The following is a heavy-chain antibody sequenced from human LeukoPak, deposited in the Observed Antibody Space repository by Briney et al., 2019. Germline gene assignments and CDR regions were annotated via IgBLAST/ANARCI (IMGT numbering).Heavy chain of an antibody. V-gene: IGHV4-34*01. CDR3: ARGRDDILTGYFGTDNWFDP. Sequence: PSETLSLTCAVYGGSFSGYYWSWIRQPPGKGMEWIGEINHSGSTNYNPSLKSRVTISVHTSKNQFSLKLSSVTAADTAVYYCARGRDDILTGYFGTDNWFDPWGQGTLVTVSS. CDR2: INHSGST. CDR1: GGSFSGYY. J-gene: IGHJ5*02. D-gene: IGHD3-9*01.